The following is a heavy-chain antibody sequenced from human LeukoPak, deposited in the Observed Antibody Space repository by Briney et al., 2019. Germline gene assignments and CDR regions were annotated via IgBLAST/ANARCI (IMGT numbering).Heavy chain of an antibody. CDR3: ARAGTTAFYYGSGRNPYYYGMDV. V-gene: IGHV1-18*01. CDR1: GYTFTSYG. CDR2: ISAYNGNT. J-gene: IGHJ6*02. Sequence: ASVKVSCKASGYTFTSYGISWVRQAPGQGLEWMGRISAYNGNTNYAQKLQGRVTMTTDTSTSTAYMELRSLRSDDTAVYYCARAGTTAFYYGSGRNPYYYGMDVWGQGTTVTVSS. D-gene: IGHD3-10*01.